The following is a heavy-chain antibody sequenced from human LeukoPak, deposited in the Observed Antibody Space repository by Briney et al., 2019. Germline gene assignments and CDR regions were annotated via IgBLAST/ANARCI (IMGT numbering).Heavy chain of an antibody. CDR3: ARGTYSSGWYRSSYWYFDL. Sequence: PSETLSLTCTVSGGSISSSNWWSWVRQPPGKGLEWIGEIYHSGSTNYNPSLKSRVTISVDKSKNQFSLKLSSVTAADTAVYYCARGTYSSGWYRSSYWYFDLWGRGTLVTVSS. D-gene: IGHD6-19*01. CDR1: GGSISSSNW. CDR2: IYHSGST. V-gene: IGHV4-4*02. J-gene: IGHJ2*01.